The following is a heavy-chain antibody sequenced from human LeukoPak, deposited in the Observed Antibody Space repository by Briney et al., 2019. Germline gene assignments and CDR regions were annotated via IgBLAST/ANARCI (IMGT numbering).Heavy chain of an antibody. CDR3: AKGRTAAGYHPFTHY. D-gene: IGHD6-13*01. Sequence: PGGSLRLSCAASGFTFSSYGMHWVRQAPGKGLEWVAFIRYDGSNKYYADSVKGRFTISRDNSKNTLYLQMNSLRAEDTAVCYCAKGRTAAGYHPFTHYWGQGPLVTVSS. CDR2: IRYDGSNK. CDR1: GFTFSSYG. J-gene: IGHJ4*02. V-gene: IGHV3-30*02.